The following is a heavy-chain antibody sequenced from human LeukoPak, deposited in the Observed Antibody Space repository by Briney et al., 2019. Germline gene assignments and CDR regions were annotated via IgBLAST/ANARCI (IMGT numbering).Heavy chain of an antibody. D-gene: IGHD3-10*01. J-gene: IGHJ5*02. CDR3: ARELYYYGSAPGNWFDP. CDR1: GDSISSSSSY. CDR2: RYYRGST. V-gene: IGHV4-39*07. Sequence: SETLSLTCIVSGDSISSSSSYWGWIRQPPGKGLEWIGSRYYRGSTYYNPSLKSRVTMSVDTSKNQFSLKLSSVTAADTAVYYCARELYYYGSAPGNWFDPWGQGTLVTVSS.